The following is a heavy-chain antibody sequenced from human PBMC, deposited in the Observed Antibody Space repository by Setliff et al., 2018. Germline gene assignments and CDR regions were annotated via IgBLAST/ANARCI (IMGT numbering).Heavy chain of an antibody. CDR2: MNPNSGNT. D-gene: IGHD2-2*01. Sequence: ASVKVSCKASGYTFTSYDINWVRQATGQGLEWMGWMNPNSGNTGYAQKFQGRLTMTRNTSISTAYMELSSLRSEDTAVYYCARGGPGVVIMPAAKLFDYWCQGTLVTVSS. V-gene: IGHV1-8*02. CDR1: GYTFTSYD. J-gene: IGHJ4*02. CDR3: ARGGPGVVIMPAAKLFDY.